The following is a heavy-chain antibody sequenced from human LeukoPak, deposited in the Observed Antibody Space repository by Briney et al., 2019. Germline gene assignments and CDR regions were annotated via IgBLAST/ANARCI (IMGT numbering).Heavy chain of an antibody. CDR3: ARDPPLLYFYAFDI. D-gene: IGHD2-8*01. V-gene: IGHV4-39*02. CDR2: IYYSGST. J-gene: IGHJ3*02. CDR1: GGSISSSSYY. Sequence: PSETLSLTCTVSGGSISSSSYYWGWIRQPPGKGLEWIGSIYYSGSTYYNPSLKSRVTISVDTSKNQFSLKLSSVTAADTAVYYCARDPPLLYFYAFDIWGQGTMVTVSS.